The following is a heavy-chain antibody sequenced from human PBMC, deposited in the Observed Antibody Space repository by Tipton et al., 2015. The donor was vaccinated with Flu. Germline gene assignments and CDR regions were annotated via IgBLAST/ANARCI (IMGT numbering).Heavy chain of an antibody. V-gene: IGHV1-18*04. D-gene: IGHD3-16*01. CDR3: ARDRRSLLTGGEFDY. CDR2: ISAYNGHT. Sequence: QSGPEVKKPGASVKVSCKASGYTFTNYGFSWVRQAPGQGLEWMGWISAYNGHTNYAQKFQGRVAVTTDTSTTTAYMELRSLGSDDTAVYYCARDRRSLLTGGEFDYWGQGTLVTVSS. J-gene: IGHJ4*02. CDR1: GYTFTNYG.